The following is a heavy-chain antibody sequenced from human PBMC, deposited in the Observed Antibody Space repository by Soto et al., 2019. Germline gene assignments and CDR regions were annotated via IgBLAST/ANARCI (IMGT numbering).Heavy chain of an antibody. CDR2: IYPGDSDT. D-gene: IGHD6-13*01. V-gene: IGHV5-51*01. CDR3: AIPQQLVRTLHDAFDI. Sequence: GESLKISCKGSGYSFTSYWIGWVRQMPGKGLEWMGIIYPGDSDTRYSPSFQGQVTISADKSISTAYLQWSSLKASDTAMYYCAIPQQLVRTLHDAFDIWGQGTMVTVSS. CDR1: GYSFTSYW. J-gene: IGHJ3*02.